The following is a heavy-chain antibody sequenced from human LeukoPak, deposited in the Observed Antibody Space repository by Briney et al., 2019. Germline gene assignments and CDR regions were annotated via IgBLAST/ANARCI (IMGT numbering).Heavy chain of an antibody. D-gene: IGHD3-10*01. Sequence: SETLSLTCTVSGDSISPYYWSWIRQPPGKGLEYTGFIRYTGSTNYSPSLKSRVTMSVDVSRNQLSLNLSSVTAADTAVYYCARHYASGTYPLDYWGQGTLVTVSS. V-gene: IGHV4-59*08. J-gene: IGHJ4*02. CDR2: IRYTGST. CDR3: ARHYASGTYPLDY. CDR1: GDSISPYY.